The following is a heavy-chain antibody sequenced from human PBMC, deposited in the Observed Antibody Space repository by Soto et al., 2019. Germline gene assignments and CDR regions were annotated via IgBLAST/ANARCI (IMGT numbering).Heavy chain of an antibody. V-gene: IGHV3-23*01. Sequence: HPGGSLRLSCAASGFTFSSYAMSWVRQAPGKGLEWVSAISGSGGSTYYADSVKGRFTISRDNSKNTLYLQMNSLRAEDTAVYYCASNNLLVRGSSPILIDYWGQGTLVTVSS. CDR2: ISGSGGST. CDR3: ASNNLLVRGSSPILIDY. D-gene: IGHD3-10*01. CDR1: GFTFSSYA. J-gene: IGHJ4*02.